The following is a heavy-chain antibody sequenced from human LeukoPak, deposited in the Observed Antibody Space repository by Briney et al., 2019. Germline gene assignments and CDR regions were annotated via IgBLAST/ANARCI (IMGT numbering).Heavy chain of an antibody. J-gene: IGHJ4*02. CDR3: AKGGSSYYYDFDH. CDR1: GFTFRNYA. Sequence: PGGSLRLSCAASGFTFRNYAMSWVRQAPGKGLEWVSSIGASGGTTYYADSVKGRFTFSRDNSKNALYLQMNSLRPEDTAVYYCAKGGSSYYYDFDHWGQGTLVTVSS. V-gene: IGHV3-23*01. CDR2: IGASGGTT. D-gene: IGHD3-22*01.